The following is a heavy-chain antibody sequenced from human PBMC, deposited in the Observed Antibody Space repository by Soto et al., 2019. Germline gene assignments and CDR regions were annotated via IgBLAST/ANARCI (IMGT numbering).Heavy chain of an antibody. CDR3: ARGSPTTVTNGGYFDY. D-gene: IGHD4-17*01. J-gene: IGHJ4*02. CDR2: INHSGST. Sequence: SETLSLTCAVYGGSFSGYYWSWIRQPPGKGLEWIGEINHSGSTNYNPSLKSRVTISVDTSKNQFSLKLSSVTAADTAVYYCARGSPTTVTNGGYFDYWGQGTLVTVSS. V-gene: IGHV4-34*01. CDR1: GGSFSGYY.